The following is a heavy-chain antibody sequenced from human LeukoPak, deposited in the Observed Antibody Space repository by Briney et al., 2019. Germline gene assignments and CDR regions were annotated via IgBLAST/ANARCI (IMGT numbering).Heavy chain of an antibody. D-gene: IGHD6-19*01. CDR2: ISTSSSYI. CDR3: ARVGTGYNSGWWDF. J-gene: IGHJ4*02. V-gene: IGHV3-21*01. Sequence: GRFLRLSCAASGFTFSAYSMTWVRQPPGKGLDWVSSISTSSSYIYYAGSVKGRFTISRDNAKNSLYLQMNSLRAEDTAVYYCARVGTGYNSGWWDFWGQGALVTVSS. CDR1: GFTFSAYS.